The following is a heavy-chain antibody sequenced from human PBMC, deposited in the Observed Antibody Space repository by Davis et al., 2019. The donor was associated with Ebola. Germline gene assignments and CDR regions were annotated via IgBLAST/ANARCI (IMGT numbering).Heavy chain of an antibody. CDR1: GFSFSSYW. D-gene: IGHD2-2*01. J-gene: IGHJ4*02. Sequence: GGSLTLSCAVSGFSFSSYWMTWVRQPPGKGLEWVANIKQDGSEKYNVDSVKGRFTISRDNAKNSLHLQMNSLRAEDTAVYYCAIAGWDIVVVPAAHHTFDYWGQGTLVTVSS. CDR2: IKQDGSEK. CDR3: AIAGWDIVVVPAAHHTFDY. V-gene: IGHV3-7*01.